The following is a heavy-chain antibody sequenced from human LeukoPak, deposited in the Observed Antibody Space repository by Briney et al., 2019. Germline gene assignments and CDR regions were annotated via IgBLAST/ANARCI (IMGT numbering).Heavy chain of an antibody. CDR3: TSHYDSSGYSPDS. D-gene: IGHD3-22*01. Sequence: PGRSLRLSCTASGFTFGDYAMSWVRQAPGKGLEWVGFIRSKAYGGTTEYAASVKGRFIISRDDSKSIAYLQMNSLKTEDAAVYYCTSHYDSSGYSPDSWGQGTPVTVSS. CDR2: IRSKAYGGTT. J-gene: IGHJ5*01. CDR1: GFTFGDYA. V-gene: IGHV3-49*04.